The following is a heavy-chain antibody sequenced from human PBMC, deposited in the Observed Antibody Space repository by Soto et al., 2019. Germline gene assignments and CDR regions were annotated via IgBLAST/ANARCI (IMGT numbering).Heavy chain of an antibody. J-gene: IGHJ4*02. V-gene: IGHV3-43*02. D-gene: IGHD3-22*01. CDR2: INADGSEK. CDR1: EFTFADYA. Sequence: VQMVESGGGMVHPGGSLRLSCAVSEFTFADYAVHWVRQSAGKGLEWVSFINADGSEKYYADSVRGRFTISRDNSKDSFYLQMNSLRLEDTAMYYCAKAKFYYDSSPYDSWGQGTLVTVSS. CDR3: AKAKFYYDSSPYDS.